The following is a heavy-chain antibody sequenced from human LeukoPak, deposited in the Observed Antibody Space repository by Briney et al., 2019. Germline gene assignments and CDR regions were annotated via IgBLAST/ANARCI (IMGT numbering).Heavy chain of an antibody. CDR1: GGSISSYY. D-gene: IGHD3-22*01. Sequence: PSETLSLTCTVSGGSISSYYWSWIRQPPGKGLVWIGYIYYSGSTNYNPSLKSRVTISVDTSKNQFSLKLSSVTAADTAVYYCATIQWLSKTIDYWGQGTLVTVSS. V-gene: IGHV4-59*01. J-gene: IGHJ4*02. CDR3: ATIQWLSKTIDY. CDR2: IYYSGST.